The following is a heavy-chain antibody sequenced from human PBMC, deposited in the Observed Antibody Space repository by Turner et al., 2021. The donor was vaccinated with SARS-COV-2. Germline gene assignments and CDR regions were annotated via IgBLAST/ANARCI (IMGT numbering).Heavy chain of an antibody. CDR2: ISYDGDNK. V-gene: IGHV3-30*04. Sequence: QVQLVESGGGVVQPGRSLRLSCAASGFTFSSYAMYWVRQAPGKGLEWVAVISYDGDNKYYADYVKGRFTISRDNSKNTLYLQMNSLRAEDTAVYYCARPHSGSYSAYFDYWGQGTLVTVSS. D-gene: IGHD1-26*01. CDR1: GFTFSSYA. CDR3: ARPHSGSYSAYFDY. J-gene: IGHJ4*02.